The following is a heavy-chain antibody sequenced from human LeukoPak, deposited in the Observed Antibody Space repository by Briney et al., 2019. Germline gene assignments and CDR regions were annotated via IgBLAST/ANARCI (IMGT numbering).Heavy chain of an antibody. D-gene: IGHD2-21*02. CDR3: ARVWHCGNDCSSYWYFDL. CDR1: GYTFTDYY. CDR2: INSNSGGT. J-gene: IGHJ2*01. V-gene: IGHV1-2*06. Sequence: ASVKVSCKASGYTFTDYYMHWVRQAPGQGLEWMGRINSNSGGTNYAQEFLGRVTMTRDTSISTAYMELSRLGSDDTAAYYCARVWHCGNDCSSYWYFDLWGRGTLVTVSS.